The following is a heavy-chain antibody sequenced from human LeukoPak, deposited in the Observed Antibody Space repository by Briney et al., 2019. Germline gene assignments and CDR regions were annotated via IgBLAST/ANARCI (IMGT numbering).Heavy chain of an antibody. CDR2: IYYSGSN. Sequence: SETLSLTCTVSGGPISSNYWSWIRQPPGKGLEWIGYIYYSGSNNYNPSLKSRVTISLDTSKNQFSLRLSSVTAADTALYYCARHMHSSGYPLDYWGQGTLVTVSS. J-gene: IGHJ4*02. CDR3: ARHMHSSGYPLDY. V-gene: IGHV4-59*08. D-gene: IGHD3-22*01. CDR1: GGPISSNY.